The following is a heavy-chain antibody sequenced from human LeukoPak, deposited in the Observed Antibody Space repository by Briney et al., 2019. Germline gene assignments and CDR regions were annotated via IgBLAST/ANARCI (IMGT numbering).Heavy chain of an antibody. CDR1: GFTFSSYA. J-gene: IGHJ4*02. Sequence: GGSLRLSCAASGFTFSSYAMSWVRQAPGKGLGWVSAISGSGGSTYYADSVKGRFTISRDNSKNILYLQMSSLRAEDTAVYYCASYWNNGYWGQGTLVTVSS. CDR3: ASYWNNGY. CDR2: ISGSGGST. D-gene: IGHD1/OR15-1a*01. V-gene: IGHV3-23*01.